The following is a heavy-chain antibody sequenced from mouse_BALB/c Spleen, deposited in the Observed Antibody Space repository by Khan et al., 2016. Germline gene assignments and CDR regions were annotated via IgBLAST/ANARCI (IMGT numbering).Heavy chain of an antibody. V-gene: IGHV4-1*02. D-gene: IGHD2-4*01. J-gene: IGHJ3*01. CDR1: GFDFSRFW. CDR3: ARPYDYGGGCAY. Sequence: EVQLVESGGGLVQPGGSLKLSCAASGFDFSRFWKCWVRQAPGKGLEWIGEINPDSSTINYTPSLQDKFIISRDNAKNTLYLQMCKIRYEETARYYCARPYDYGGGCAYWCRGTLVTVSA. CDR2: INPDSSTI.